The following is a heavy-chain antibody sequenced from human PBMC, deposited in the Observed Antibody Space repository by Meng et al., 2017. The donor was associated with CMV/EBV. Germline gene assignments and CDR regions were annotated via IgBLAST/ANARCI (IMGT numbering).Heavy chain of an antibody. Sequence: GSLRLSRTVSCGSISSYHGSWIRQPPGKGLEWIGEINHSGSTNYTPSLKSRVTISVDTAKNQFSLKLSSVTAADTAVYYCARMGAIYGMDVWGQGTTVTVSS. CDR1: CGSISSYH. J-gene: IGHJ6*02. CDR2: INHSGST. CDR3: ARMGAIYGMDV. V-gene: IGHV4-34*01. D-gene: IGHD3-16*01.